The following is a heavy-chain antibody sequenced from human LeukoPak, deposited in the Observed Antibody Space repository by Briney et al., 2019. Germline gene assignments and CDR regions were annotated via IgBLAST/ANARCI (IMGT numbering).Heavy chain of an antibody. J-gene: IGHJ3*02. D-gene: IGHD3-3*01. Sequence: ASVKVSCKASGYMFTGYYMHWVRQAPGQGLERMGWINPNTGGTNYAQKSQGRVTMTRDTSISTAYMDLSRLRFDDTAVYYCARHMSGNDAFDIWGQGTLVTVSS. CDR3: ARHMSGNDAFDI. CDR1: GYMFTGYY. V-gene: IGHV1-2*02. CDR2: INPNTGGT.